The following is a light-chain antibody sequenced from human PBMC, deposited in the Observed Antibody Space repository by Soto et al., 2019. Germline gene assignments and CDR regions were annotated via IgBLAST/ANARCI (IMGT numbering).Light chain of an antibody. CDR1: QSVSSY. V-gene: IGKV3-11*01. Sequence: EIVLTQPPATLSLSPGERATLSFRASQSVSSYLAWYQQKPGQAPRLLIYDASNRATGIPARFSGSGSGTDFTLTISSLEPEDFAVYYCLHYNNGPRFGQGTKV. CDR3: LHYNNGPR. CDR2: DAS. J-gene: IGKJ1*01.